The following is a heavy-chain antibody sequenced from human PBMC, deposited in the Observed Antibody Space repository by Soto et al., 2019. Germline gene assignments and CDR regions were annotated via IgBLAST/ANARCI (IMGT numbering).Heavy chain of an antibody. V-gene: IGHV2-5*01. J-gene: IGHJ4*02. CDR1: GFSLSTSGVG. CDR2: IYWNDDK. CDR3: AHTVVNDYDFWSGYYLGDYFDY. D-gene: IGHD3-3*01. Sequence: GSGPNAGERTQTLTLTCTFSGFSLSTSGVGVGWIRQPPGKALEWLALIYWNDDKRYSPSLKSRLTITKDTSKNQVVLTMTNMDPVDTATYYCAHTVVNDYDFWSGYYLGDYFDYWGQGTLVTVSS.